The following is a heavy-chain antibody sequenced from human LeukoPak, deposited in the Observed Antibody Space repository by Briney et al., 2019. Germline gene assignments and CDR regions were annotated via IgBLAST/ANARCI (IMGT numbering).Heavy chain of an antibody. V-gene: IGHV4-34*01. CDR1: GGSFSGYY. J-gene: IGHJ5*02. CDR3: AREGGDSGYDYGWFDP. D-gene: IGHD5-12*01. CDR2: INHSGST. Sequence: SETLSLTCAVYGGSFSGYYWSWIRQPPGKGLEWLGEINHSGSTNYNPSLKSRVTISVDTSKNQFSLKLSSVTAADTAVYYCAREGGDSGYDYGWFDPWGQGTLVTVSS.